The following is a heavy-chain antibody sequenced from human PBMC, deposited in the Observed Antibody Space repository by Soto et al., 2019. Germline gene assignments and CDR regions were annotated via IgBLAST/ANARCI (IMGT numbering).Heavy chain of an antibody. CDR2: IWIDGSNN. V-gene: IGHV3-33*01. CDR3: ARRQIPPPTRGAANARGSMDV. D-gene: IGHD6-25*01. J-gene: IGHJ6*02. CDR1: GFTFNNYG. Sequence: QVQLVESGGCVVQPGRSLRLSCAASGFTFNNYGMHWVRQAPGKGLEWLAVIWIDGSNNYNANSVKARFTISRDNSKNTLYLQMNTLRAEDAAVYYCARRQIPPPTRGAANARGSMDVWGQGTTVTVSS.